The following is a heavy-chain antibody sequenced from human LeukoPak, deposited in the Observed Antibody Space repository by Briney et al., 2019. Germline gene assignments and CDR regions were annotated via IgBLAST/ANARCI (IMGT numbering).Heavy chain of an antibody. D-gene: IGHD5-18*01. Sequence: SGGSLRLSCAASGFTFSTYWMHWVRQAPGKGLVWASRMNNDGSSTTYADSVKGRFTISRDNAKNTLYLQMNSLRAEDTAVYYCARGFPDTAVIRWGQGTLVTVSS. CDR1: GFTFSTYW. J-gene: IGHJ4*02. V-gene: IGHV3-74*01. CDR2: MNNDGSST. CDR3: ARGFPDTAVIR.